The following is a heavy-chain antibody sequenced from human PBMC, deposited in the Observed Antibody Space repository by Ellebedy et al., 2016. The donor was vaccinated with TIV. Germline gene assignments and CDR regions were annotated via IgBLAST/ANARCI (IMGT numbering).Heavy chain of an antibody. D-gene: IGHD4-17*01. CDR2: SYHDGRT. J-gene: IGHJ4*02. Sequence: SETLSLXXTVSGYSITTGYFWGWIRQPPGKGLEWIGSSYHDGRTFYNPSLRSRVTVSVDTSKNQFSLKLSSVTAADTAVYYCARSTTVTTAMDYWGQGTLVTVSS. CDR3: ARSTTVTTAMDY. CDR1: GYSITTGYF. V-gene: IGHV4-38-2*02.